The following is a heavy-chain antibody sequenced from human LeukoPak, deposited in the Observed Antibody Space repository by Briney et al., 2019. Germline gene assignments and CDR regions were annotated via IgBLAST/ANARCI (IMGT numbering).Heavy chain of an antibody. J-gene: IGHJ1*01. V-gene: IGHV3-30-3*01. D-gene: IGHD4-17*01. Sequence: GGSLRLSCAASGFTFSSYAMHWVRQAPGKGLEWVAVISYDGSNKYYADSVKGRFTISRDNSKNTLYLQMNSLRAEDTAVHYCARETTVTRDFQHWGQGTLVTVSS. CDR3: ARETTVTRDFQH. CDR2: ISYDGSNK. CDR1: GFTFSSYA.